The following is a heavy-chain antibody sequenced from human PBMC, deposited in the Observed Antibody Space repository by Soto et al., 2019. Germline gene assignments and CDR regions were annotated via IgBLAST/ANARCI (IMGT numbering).Heavy chain of an antibody. CDR2: IIPIFGTA. J-gene: IGHJ6*02. V-gene: IGHV1-69*13. D-gene: IGHD5-18*01. CDR1: GGTFSSYA. Sequence: QVQLVQSGAEVKKAGSSVKVSCKASGGTFSSYAISWVRQAPGQGLEWMGGIIPIFGTANYAQKFQGRVTITADESTSTAYMELSSLRSEDTVVYYCRVDTHYYYGMDVWGQGTTVTVSS. CDR3: RVDTHYYYGMDV.